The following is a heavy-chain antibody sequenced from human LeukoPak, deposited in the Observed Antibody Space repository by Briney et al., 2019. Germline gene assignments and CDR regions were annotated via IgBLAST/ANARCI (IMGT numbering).Heavy chain of an antibody. CDR2: IWYDGSNK. D-gene: IGHD6-13*01. J-gene: IGHJ4*02. V-gene: IGHV3-33*01. Sequence: PGGSLRLSCAASGFTFSSYGMHWVRQAPGKGLEWVAVIWYDGSNKYYADSVKGRFTISRDNSKNTLYLQMNSLGAEDTAVYYCAREGLKYSSSWYSDYWGQGTLVTVPS. CDR1: GFTFSSYG. CDR3: AREGLKYSSSWYSDY.